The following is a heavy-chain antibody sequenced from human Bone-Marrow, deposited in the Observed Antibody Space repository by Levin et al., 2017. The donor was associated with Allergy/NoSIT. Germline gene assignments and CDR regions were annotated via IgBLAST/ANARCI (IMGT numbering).Heavy chain of an antibody. CDR3: AVTTTVVTPGY. D-gene: IGHD4-23*01. Sequence: SCAASGFTFSSYAMSWVRQAPGKGLEWVSAISGSGGSTYYADSVKGRFTISRDNSKNTLYLQMNSLRAEDTAVYYCAVTTTVVTPGYWGQGTLVTVSS. CDR2: ISGSGGST. CDR1: GFTFSSYA. J-gene: IGHJ4*02. V-gene: IGHV3-23*01.